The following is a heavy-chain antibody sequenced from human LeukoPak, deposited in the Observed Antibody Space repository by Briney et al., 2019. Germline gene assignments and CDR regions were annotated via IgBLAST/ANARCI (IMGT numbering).Heavy chain of an antibody. CDR1: GGSISNYY. CDR2: IFNSGST. V-gene: IGHV4-59*01. J-gene: IGHJ4*02. D-gene: IGHD6-13*01. Sequence: SETLSLTCTVSGGSISNYYWTWIRQPPGKGLEWIGYIFNSGSTNYNSSLKSRVTISGDTSKNQFSLKLSSVTAADTAVYYCARARGTAGGFDYWGQGTLATVSS. CDR3: ARARGTAGGFDY.